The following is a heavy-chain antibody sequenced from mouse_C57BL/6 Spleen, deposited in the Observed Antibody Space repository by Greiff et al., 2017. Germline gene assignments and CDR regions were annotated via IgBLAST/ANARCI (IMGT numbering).Heavy chain of an antibody. Sequence: EVQRVESGGGLVKPGGSLKLSCAASGLTFSDYGMHWVRQAPEKGLEWVAYISSGSSTIYYADTVKGRFTISRDNAKNTLFLQMTSLRSEDTAMYYCARNYYGSSAWFAYWGQGTLVTVSA. CDR1: GLTFSDYG. CDR3: ARNYYGSSAWFAY. D-gene: IGHD1-1*01. V-gene: IGHV5-17*01. J-gene: IGHJ3*01. CDR2: ISSGSSTI.